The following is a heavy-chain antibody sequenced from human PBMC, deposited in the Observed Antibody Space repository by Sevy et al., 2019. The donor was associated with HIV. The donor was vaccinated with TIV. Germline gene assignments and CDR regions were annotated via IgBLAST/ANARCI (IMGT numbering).Heavy chain of an antibody. CDR2: ISYDGSNK. CDR3: ARGVQYSGSYLGWFDP. V-gene: IGHV3-30-3*01. J-gene: IGHJ5*02. D-gene: IGHD1-26*01. CDR1: GFTFSSYA. Sequence: GSLRLSCAASGFTFSSYAMHWVRQAPGKGLEWVAVISYDGSNKYYADSVKGRFTISRDNSKNTLYLQMNSLRAEDTAVYYCARGVQYSGSYLGWFDPWGQGTLVTVSS.